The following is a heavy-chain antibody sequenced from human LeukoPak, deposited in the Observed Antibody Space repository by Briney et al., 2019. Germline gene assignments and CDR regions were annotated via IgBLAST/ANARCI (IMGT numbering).Heavy chain of an antibody. CDR1: EYTFTGYH. V-gene: IGHV1-2*02. Sequence: ASVKVSCKASEYTFTGYHIHWVRQAPGQGLEWMGWINPNSGGTSYAQKFQGRVTMTRDTSISTAYMELSSLRSDDTAVYYCARAPMVRGLIMFHFDYWGQGTLVTVSS. CDR3: ARAPMVRGLIMFHFDY. CDR2: INPNSGGT. D-gene: IGHD3-10*01. J-gene: IGHJ4*02.